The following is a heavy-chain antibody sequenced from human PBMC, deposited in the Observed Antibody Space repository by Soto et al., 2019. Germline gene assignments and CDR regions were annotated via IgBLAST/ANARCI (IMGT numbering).Heavy chain of an antibody. CDR3: AKDISVQQLGTFDY. Sequence: PGGSLRLSCTASGFTFSSYALSWVRQAPGKGLEWVSSISGSGGSTYYADSVKGRVTISRDNAKNSLYLQMNSLGAEDTALYYCAKDISVQQLGTFDYWGQGTLVTVSS. D-gene: IGHD6-13*01. CDR1: GFTFSSYA. V-gene: IGHV3-23*01. CDR2: ISGSGGST. J-gene: IGHJ4*02.